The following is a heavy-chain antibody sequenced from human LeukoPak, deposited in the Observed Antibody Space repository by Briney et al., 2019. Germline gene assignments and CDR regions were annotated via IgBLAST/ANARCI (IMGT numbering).Heavy chain of an antibody. CDR2: IYYGGST. Sequence: SETLSLACTVSGGSINTYYWSWIRQPPGKGLEWIGYIYYGGSTYSNPSLKGRVTISADTSKNQFSLKLTSVTAADTAVYYCARSSVSGTYSGGYWGQGILVTVSS. J-gene: IGHJ4*02. CDR3: ARSSVSGTYSGGY. D-gene: IGHD3-10*01. V-gene: IGHV4-59*08. CDR1: GGSINTYY.